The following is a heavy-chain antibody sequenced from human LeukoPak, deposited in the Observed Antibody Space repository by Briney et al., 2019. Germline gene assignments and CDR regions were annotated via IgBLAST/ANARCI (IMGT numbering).Heavy chain of an antibody. J-gene: IGHJ4*02. CDR1: GGSISSYY. Sequence: SETLSLTCTVSGGSISSYYWSWIRQPPGKGLEWIGYIYYSGSTNYNPSLKSRVTISVDTSKNQFSLKLSSVTAADTAVYYCARGSSSGLGLGEKYYFDYWGQGTLVTVSS. CDR2: IYYSGST. CDR3: ARGSSSGLGLGEKYYFDY. D-gene: IGHD3-10*01. V-gene: IGHV4-59*01.